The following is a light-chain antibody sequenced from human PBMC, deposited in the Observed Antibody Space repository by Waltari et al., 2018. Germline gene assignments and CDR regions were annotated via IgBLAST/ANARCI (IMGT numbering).Light chain of an antibody. Sequence: SYELTQPSSVSVSPGQTTGIPCPGDILAKKYVRWFQQKPGQAPVLLIYKNNERSSGIPERFSGASSGTTVTLTISGAQVEDEGDYFCYSASDTNLGVFGGGTKLTVL. V-gene: IGLV3-27*01. J-gene: IGLJ2*01. CDR3: YSASDTNLGV. CDR2: KNN. CDR1: ILAKKY.